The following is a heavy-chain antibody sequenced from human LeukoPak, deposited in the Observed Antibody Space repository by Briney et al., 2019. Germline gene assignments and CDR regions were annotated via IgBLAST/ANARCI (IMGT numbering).Heavy chain of an antibody. CDR3: AREVKDYYYDSSGYFNY. V-gene: IGHV4-59*01. J-gene: IGHJ4*02. Sequence: SETLSLTCTVSGGSISSYFWSWIRQPPGKGLGWIGYISYSGSTNYNPSLKSRVTISVDTSKNQFSLKLSSVTAEDTAVYYCAREVKDYYYDSSGYFNYWGQGTLVTVSS. D-gene: IGHD3-22*01. CDR1: GGSISSYF. CDR2: ISYSGST.